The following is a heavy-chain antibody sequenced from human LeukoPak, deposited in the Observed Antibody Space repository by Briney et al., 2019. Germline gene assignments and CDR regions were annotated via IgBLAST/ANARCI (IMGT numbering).Heavy chain of an antibody. CDR2: INNDGRSK. J-gene: IGHJ4*02. CDR1: GFTFRGYW. CDR3: ARDRASHFDY. Sequence: GGSLRLSCAASGFTFRGYWMHWVRQAPGKGLVWVSGINNDGRSKSYADCVKGRFTVSRDNAKNTLYLQMNSLTAEDTAVYYCARDRASHFDYWGQGTLVTVSS. D-gene: IGHD3-10*01. V-gene: IGHV3-74*01.